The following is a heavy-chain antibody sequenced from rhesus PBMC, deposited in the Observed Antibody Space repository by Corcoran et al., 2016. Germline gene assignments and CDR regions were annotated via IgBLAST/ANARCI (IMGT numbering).Heavy chain of an antibody. J-gene: IGHJ4*01. CDR2: ISWGGGST. Sequence: EVQLVESGGGVVQPGGSLRLSCAASGFTFDDYAMHWVRQAPGKGLEWVSGISWGGGSTYYADSVKGQFTISRDNAKNSLYLQMGSLRAEDTALYYCARESFPGIAAAGNFDYWGQGVLVTVSS. CDR1: GFTFDDYA. V-gene: IGHV3-201*01. D-gene: IGHD6-25*01. CDR3: ARESFPGIAAAGNFDY.